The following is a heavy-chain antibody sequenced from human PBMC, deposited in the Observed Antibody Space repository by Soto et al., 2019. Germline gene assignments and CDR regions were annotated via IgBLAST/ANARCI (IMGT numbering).Heavy chain of an antibody. CDR3: ARDPRGHYSFDS. V-gene: IGHV3-7*03. J-gene: IGHJ5*01. CDR2: IKQDGSEK. D-gene: IGHD2-21*01. CDR1: GGNFVNYG. Sequence: GGPKRHACPASGGNFVNYGRPLVRPAPGKGLEWVANIKQDGSEKYYVDSVKGRFIISRDNAKNSLFLQMSSLRADDTAVYSCARDPRGHYSFDSWGQGTLVTVSS.